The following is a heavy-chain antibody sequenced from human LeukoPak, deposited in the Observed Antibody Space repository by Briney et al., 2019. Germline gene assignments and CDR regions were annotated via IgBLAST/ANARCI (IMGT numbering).Heavy chain of an antibody. D-gene: IGHD5-12*01. J-gene: IGHJ4*02. Sequence: SVKVSCKASGGTFSSYAISWVRQAPGQGLEWMGGIIPIFGTANYAQKFQGRVTITADESTSTAYMELSSLRSEDTAVYYCARDVNSGYGPPFDYWGQGTLVTVSS. CDR1: GGTFSSYA. CDR3: ARDVNSGYGPPFDY. CDR2: IIPIFGTA. V-gene: IGHV1-69*13.